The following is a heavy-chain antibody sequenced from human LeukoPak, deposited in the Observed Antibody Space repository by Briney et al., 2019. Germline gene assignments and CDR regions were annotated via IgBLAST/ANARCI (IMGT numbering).Heavy chain of an antibody. V-gene: IGHV3-33*01. J-gene: IGHJ3*02. Sequence: GRSLRLSCAASGFTFSSYGMHWVRQAPGKGLEWEAVIWYDGSNKYYADSVKGRFTISRDNSKNTLYLQMNSLRAEDTAVYYCARDFTVRGVIIGAFDIWGQGTMVTVSS. D-gene: IGHD3-10*01. CDR1: GFTFSSYG. CDR3: ARDFTVRGVIIGAFDI. CDR2: IWYDGSNK.